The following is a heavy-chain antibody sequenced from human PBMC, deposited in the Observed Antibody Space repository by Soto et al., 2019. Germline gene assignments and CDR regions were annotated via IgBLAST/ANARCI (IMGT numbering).Heavy chain of an antibody. CDR3: AITLYCSSTRCWPYYYGMDV. D-gene: IGHD2-2*01. J-gene: IGHJ6*02. Sequence: SGKVSCKASGYTFTSYGISWVRQAPGQGLEWMGWISAYNGNTNYAQKLQGRVTTTTDTSTSTAYMELRSLRSDDTAVYYCAITLYCSSTRCWPYYYGMDVWGQGNTVTVS. CDR2: ISAYNGNT. CDR1: GYTFTSYG. V-gene: IGHV1-18*04.